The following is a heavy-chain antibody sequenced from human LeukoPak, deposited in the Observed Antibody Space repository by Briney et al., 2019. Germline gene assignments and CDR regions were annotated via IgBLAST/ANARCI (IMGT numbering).Heavy chain of an antibody. CDR2: INPSGGST. Sequence: ASVTVSCKASGYTFTSYYMHWVRLAPGQGLEWMGIINPSGGSTSYAQKFQGRVTMTRDTSTSTVYMELSSLRSEDTAVYYCARDVPYYDSSGYYQPTHFDYWGQGTLVTVSS. V-gene: IGHV1-46*01. CDR1: GYTFTSYY. CDR3: ARDVPYYDSSGYYQPTHFDY. D-gene: IGHD3-22*01. J-gene: IGHJ4*02.